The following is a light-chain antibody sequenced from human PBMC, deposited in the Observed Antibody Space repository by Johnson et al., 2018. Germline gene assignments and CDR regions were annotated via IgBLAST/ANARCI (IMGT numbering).Light chain of an antibody. J-gene: IGLJ1*01. V-gene: IGLV1-51*02. Sequence: QSVLTQPPSVSAAPGQKVTISCSGSSSNIGNNYVSWYQQLPGTAPKLLIYENNKRPSGIPDRFSGSKSGTSDTLGITGLQTGDEADDYCGTWDSSLSAGNVFGTGTKVTVL. CDR3: GTWDSSLSAGNV. CDR2: ENN. CDR1: SSNIGNNY.